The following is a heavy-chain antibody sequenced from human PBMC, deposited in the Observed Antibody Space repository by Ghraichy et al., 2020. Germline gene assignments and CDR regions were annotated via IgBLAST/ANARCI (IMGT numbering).Heavy chain of an antibody. D-gene: IGHD3-16*01. CDR2: ISSGSSTT. V-gene: IGHV3-48*01. Sequence: LSLTCAASGFTFSSYSMNWVRQAPGKGLEWLSYISSGSSTTYYADSVKGRFTISRDNAKNSLYLQMNSLRADDAAVYYCARDWGVLYYFDYWGQGTLVTVSS. J-gene: IGHJ4*02. CDR1: GFTFSSYS. CDR3: ARDWGVLYYFDY.